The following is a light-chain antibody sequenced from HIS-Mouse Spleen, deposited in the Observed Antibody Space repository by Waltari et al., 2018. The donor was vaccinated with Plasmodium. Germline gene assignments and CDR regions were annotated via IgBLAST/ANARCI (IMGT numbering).Light chain of an antibody. Sequence: SYELPQPPSVSVSPGQTDRITCSGDALPKKSDYWYQQKSGQAPVLVIYEDSKRPSGIPERFSGSSSGTMATLTISGAQVEDEADYYCYSTDSSGNHRVFGGGTKLTVL. J-gene: IGLJ3*02. V-gene: IGLV3-10*01. CDR3: YSTDSSGNHRV. CDR1: ALPKKS. CDR2: EDS.